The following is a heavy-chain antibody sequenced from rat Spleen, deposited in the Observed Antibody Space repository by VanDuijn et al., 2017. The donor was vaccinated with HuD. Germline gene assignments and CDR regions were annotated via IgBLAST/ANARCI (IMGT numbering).Heavy chain of an antibody. CDR2: IIYDGSST. V-gene: IGHV5-7*01. Sequence: EVQLVESGGGLVQPGRSLKLSFAASGFTFSDYNMAWVRQAPKKGLEWVATIIYDGSSTDDRDSVKGRFTISRDNAKSTLYLQMDSLRSEETATYYCARHNSGYGVMDAWGQGASVTVSS. D-gene: IGHD4-3*01. CDR3: ARHNSGYGVMDA. CDR1: GFTFSDYN. J-gene: IGHJ4*01.